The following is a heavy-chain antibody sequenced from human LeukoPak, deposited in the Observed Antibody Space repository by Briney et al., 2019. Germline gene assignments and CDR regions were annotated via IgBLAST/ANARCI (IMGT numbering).Heavy chain of an antibody. CDR1: GFTFSSYA. CDR3: AKGGATPGGFDY. V-gene: IGHV3-23*01. J-gene: IGHJ4*02. Sequence: PGGSLRLSCAASGFTFSSYAMSWVRQAPGKGLEWVSAISNSGGSTYYADSVKGRFTISRDNSKNTLDLQMNSLRAEDTAVYYCAKGGATPGGFDYWGQGTLVTVSS. D-gene: IGHD4/OR15-4a*01. CDR2: ISNSGGST.